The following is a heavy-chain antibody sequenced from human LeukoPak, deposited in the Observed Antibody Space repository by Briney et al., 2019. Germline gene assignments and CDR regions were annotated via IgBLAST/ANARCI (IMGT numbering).Heavy chain of an antibody. J-gene: IGHJ4*02. Sequence: PGGSLRLSCAASGFTFSSYGMHWVRQAPGKGLEWVAFIRYDGSNKYYADSVTGRFTISRDNSKNTLYLQMNSLRAEDTAVYYCAKDAGAPLGYWGQGTLVTVSS. V-gene: IGHV3-30*02. CDR1: GFTFSSYG. CDR3: AKDAGAPLGY. CDR2: IRYDGSNK. D-gene: IGHD3-16*01.